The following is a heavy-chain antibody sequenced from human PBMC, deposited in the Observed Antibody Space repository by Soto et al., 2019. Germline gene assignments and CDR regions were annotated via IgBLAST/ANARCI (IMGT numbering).Heavy chain of an antibody. J-gene: IGHJ3*02. CDR2: IYPGDSDT. V-gene: IGHV5-51*01. CDR1: GYSFTSYW. D-gene: IGHD3-22*01. CDR3: AGTDAEYYYDGGNAFDI. Sequence: PGESLKISCKGSGYSFTSYWIGWVRQMPGKGLEWMGIIYPGDSDTRYSPSFQGQVTISADKSISTAYLQWSSLKASDTAMYYWAGTDAEYYYDGGNAFDIWGQGTMVTVSS.